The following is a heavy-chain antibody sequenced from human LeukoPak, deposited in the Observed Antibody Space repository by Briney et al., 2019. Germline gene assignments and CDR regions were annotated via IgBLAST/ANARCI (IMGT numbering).Heavy chain of an antibody. D-gene: IGHD6-6*01. Sequence: GESLKISCKGPGYSFTTYWIGWVRQMPGKGLEWMGIIYPADSDVKYSPSFQGQVTISADKSISTAYLQWSSLKASDTAMYYCTRRAPGITAGREIDYWGQGTLVTVSS. CDR2: IYPADSDV. V-gene: IGHV5-51*01. J-gene: IGHJ4*02. CDR3: TRRAPGITAGREIDY. CDR1: GYSFTTYW.